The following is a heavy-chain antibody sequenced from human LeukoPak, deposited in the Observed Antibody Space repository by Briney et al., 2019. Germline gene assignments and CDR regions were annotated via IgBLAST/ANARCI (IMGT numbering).Heavy chain of an antibody. CDR2: MSSSGSTI. V-gene: IGHV3-11*01. D-gene: IGHD5-12*01. CDR3: ARSKGYSGYDWYYYYGMDV. J-gene: IGHJ6*02. CDR1: GYTFTSYY. Sequence: SCNASGYTFTSYYMSWIRQAPGKGLEWVSYMSSSGSTIYYADSVKGRFTISRDNAKNSLYLQMNSLRAEDTAVYYCARSKGYSGYDWYYYYGMDVWGQGTTVTVSS.